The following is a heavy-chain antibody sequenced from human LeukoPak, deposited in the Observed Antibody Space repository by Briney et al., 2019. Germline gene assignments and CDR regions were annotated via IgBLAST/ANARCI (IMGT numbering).Heavy chain of an antibody. CDR1: GFTFSSYA. CDR2: ISYDGSNK. V-gene: IGHV3-30*04. CDR3: ARVYDYYDSSGYYIDYYYGMDV. D-gene: IGHD3-22*01. Sequence: GRSLRLSCAASGFTFSSYAMHWVRQAPGKGLEWVAVISYDGSNKYYADSVKGRFTISRDNSKNTLYLQMNSLRAEDTAVYYCARVYDYYDSSGYYIDYYYGMDVWGQGTTVTVSS. J-gene: IGHJ6*02.